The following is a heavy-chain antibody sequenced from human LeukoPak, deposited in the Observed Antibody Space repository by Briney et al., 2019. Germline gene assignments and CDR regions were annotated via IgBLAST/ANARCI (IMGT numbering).Heavy chain of an antibody. CDR2: INPNSGGT. D-gene: IGHD6-13*01. J-gene: IGHJ4*02. CDR3: ARVVAAAGLLDY. Sequence: ASVKVSCKASGYTFTGYYMHWVRQAPGQGLEWMGWINPNSGGTNYAQKFQGRVTMTRDTSISTAYMELSRLRSDDTAVYYCARVVAAAGLLDYWGQGTLVTVSS. CDR1: GYTFTGYY. V-gene: IGHV1-2*02.